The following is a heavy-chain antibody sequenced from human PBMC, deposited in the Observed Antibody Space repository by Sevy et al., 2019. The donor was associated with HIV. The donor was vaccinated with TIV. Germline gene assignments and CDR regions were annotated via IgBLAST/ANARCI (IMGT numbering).Heavy chain of an antibody. V-gene: IGHV7-4-1*02. J-gene: IGHJ4*02. CDR3: ASPFLYSSSPEADY. D-gene: IGHD5-18*01. Sequence: ASVKVSCKASGYDITNYAINWVRQAPGQGLEWMGWINTNTGQPTYAQAFKGRFVFSLDTSVSTACLQISSLKAEDTAQSYCASPFLYSSSPEADYWGQGTLVTVSS. CDR1: GYDITNYA. CDR2: INTNTGQP.